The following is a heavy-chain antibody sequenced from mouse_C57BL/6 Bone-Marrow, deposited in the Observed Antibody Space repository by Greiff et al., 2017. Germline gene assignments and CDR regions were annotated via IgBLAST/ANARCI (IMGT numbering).Heavy chain of an antibody. Sequence: QVQLQQPGAELVKPGASVTLSCKASGYTFTSYWMHWVKQRPGQGLEWIGMIHPNSGSTNYNEKFKSKATLTVDKSSSTAYMQRSSLTSEDSAVDYCARLRRGYYYAMDDWGQGTSVTVSS. CDR3: ARLRRGYYYAMDD. CDR1: GYTFTSYW. D-gene: IGHD2-12*01. V-gene: IGHV1-64*01. J-gene: IGHJ4*01. CDR2: IHPNSGST.